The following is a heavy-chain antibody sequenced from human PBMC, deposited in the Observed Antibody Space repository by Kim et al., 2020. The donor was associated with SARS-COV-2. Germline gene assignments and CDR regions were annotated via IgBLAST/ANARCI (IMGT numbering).Heavy chain of an antibody. V-gene: IGHV1-69*13. CDR1: GGTFSSYA. J-gene: IGHJ6*02. Sequence: SVKVSCKASGGTFSSYAISWVRQAPGQGLEWMGGIIPIFGTANYAQKFQGRVTITADESTSTAYMELSSLRSEDTAVYYCATRPLHSSSWNYYYYYGMDVWGQGTTVTVSS. CDR2: IIPIFGTA. CDR3: ATRPLHSSSWNYYYYYGMDV. D-gene: IGHD6-13*01.